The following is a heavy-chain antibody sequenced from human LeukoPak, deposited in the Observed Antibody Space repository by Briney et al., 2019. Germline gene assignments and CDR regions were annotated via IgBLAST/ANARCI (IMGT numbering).Heavy chain of an antibody. CDR3: ARVPRHCSGGNCYSEYYFDY. V-gene: IGHV4-4*07. J-gene: IGHJ4*02. Sequence: PSETLSLTCTVSGGSISSYYWSWIRQPAGKGLEWIGRMYPNGGTNYNSSLKSRVTMSVDASKNQFSLKLSSVTAADSAVYYCARVPRHCSGGNCYSEYYFDYWGQGTLVTVSS. D-gene: IGHD2-15*01. CDR1: GGSISSYY. CDR2: MYPNGGT.